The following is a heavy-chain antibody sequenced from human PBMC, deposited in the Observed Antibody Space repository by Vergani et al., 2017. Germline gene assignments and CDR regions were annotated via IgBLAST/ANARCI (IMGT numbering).Heavy chain of an antibody. J-gene: IGHJ6*02. CDR3: AKANPLNSGCDYRYDDNAKDV. D-gene: IGHD5-12*01. V-gene: IGHV3-23*01. CDR2: ISGSGGST. CDR1: GFTFNHYA. Sequence: EVQLLESGGDLVQPGGSLRLSCAASGFTFNHYAMNWVRQAPGKGLEWVSGISGSGGSTYYAGSVKGRFTISRDSSKNTLYLQMNSLSAGDTAVYYCAKANPLNSGCDYRYDDNAKDVWGQGTTVTVSS.